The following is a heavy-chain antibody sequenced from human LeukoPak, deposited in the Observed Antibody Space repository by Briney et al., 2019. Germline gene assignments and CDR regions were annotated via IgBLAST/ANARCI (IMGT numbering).Heavy chain of an antibody. Sequence: GGSLRLSCEASGFTFNNYWMSWVRQAPGKGQEWVANIKQDGSEKYYVDSVKGRFTISRDNAKNSLYLQMNSLRAEDTAVYYCARAPERGTTDVWGQGTTVSVSS. CDR2: IKQDGSEK. CDR1: GFTFNNYW. CDR3: ARAPERGTTDV. J-gene: IGHJ6*02. D-gene: IGHD1-1*01. V-gene: IGHV3-7*01.